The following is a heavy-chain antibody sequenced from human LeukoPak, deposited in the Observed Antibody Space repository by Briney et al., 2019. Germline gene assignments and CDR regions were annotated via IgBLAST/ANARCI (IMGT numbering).Heavy chain of an antibody. CDR2: ISGSGQTT. J-gene: IGHJ4*02. V-gene: IGHV3-23*01. D-gene: IGHD4-11*01. Sequence: GGSLRLSCTASRFSLSAHPMSWVRQGPGKSLEWVSVISGSGQTTYYADSVKGRFTVSKDNSKNTVYLQMSSLRADDTAVYYCAKEKDYRVFDHWGQGTLVTVSS. CDR1: RFSLSAHP. CDR3: AKEKDYRVFDH.